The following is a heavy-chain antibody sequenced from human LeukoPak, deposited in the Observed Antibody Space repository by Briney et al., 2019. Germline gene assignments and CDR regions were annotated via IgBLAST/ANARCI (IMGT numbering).Heavy chain of an antibody. CDR2: IKQDGSEK. D-gene: IGHD3-9*01. V-gene: IGHV3-7*01. J-gene: IGHJ4*02. CDR3: ARDPDWGPNVFYW. Sequence: GESLRLSCAASGFSFSSYWMIWVRQAPGKGLEWVANIKQDGSEKYYVASVKGRFTISRDNAKNSLSLQMNSLRAEDTAVYYCARDPDWGPNVFYWWGQGSLVTVSS. CDR1: GFSFSSYW.